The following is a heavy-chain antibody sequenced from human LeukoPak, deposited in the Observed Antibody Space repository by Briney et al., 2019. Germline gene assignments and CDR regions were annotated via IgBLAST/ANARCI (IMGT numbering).Heavy chain of an antibody. CDR1: GGSISSYY. CDR2: IYYSGST. J-gene: IGHJ4*02. D-gene: IGHD1-26*01. V-gene: IGHV4-59*08. Sequence: PSETLSLTCTVSGGSISSYYWSWIRQPPGKGLEWIGYIYYSGSTNYNPSLKSRVTISVDTSKNQFSLKLSSVTAADTAVYYCARRRGGSYYGNFDYWGQGTLVTVSS. CDR3: ARRRGGSYYGNFDY.